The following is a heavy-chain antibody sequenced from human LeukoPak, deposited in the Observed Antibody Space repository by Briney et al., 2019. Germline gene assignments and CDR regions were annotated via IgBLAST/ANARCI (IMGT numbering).Heavy chain of an antibody. CDR1: GLVFSNYG. J-gene: IGHJ3*02. D-gene: IGHD1-26*01. CDR3: ARDRALWELLTTDAFDI. Sequence: GGSLRLSCIASGLVFSNYGMSWVRQAPGKGLEWVSAISGSSGTTYYADSVKGRFTISRDNSKNTLYLQMNSLRAEDTAVYYCARDRALWELLTTDAFDIWGQGTMVTVSS. CDR2: ISGSSGTT. V-gene: IGHV3-23*01.